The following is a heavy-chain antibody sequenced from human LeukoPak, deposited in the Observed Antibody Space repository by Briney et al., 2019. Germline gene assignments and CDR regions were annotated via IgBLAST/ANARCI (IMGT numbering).Heavy chain of an antibody. CDR2: ISGSGGST. V-gene: IGHV3-23*01. D-gene: IGHD2/OR15-2a*01. J-gene: IGHJ4*02. CDR1: GFTFSSYA. Sequence: GGSLRLSCAASGFTFSSYAMSWVRQAPGKGLEWVSAISGSGGSTYYADSVKGRFTISRDNSKNTLYLQMNSLRAEDTAVYYCAKFLSGRTITSPFDYWGQGTLVTVSS. CDR3: AKFLSGRTITSPFDY.